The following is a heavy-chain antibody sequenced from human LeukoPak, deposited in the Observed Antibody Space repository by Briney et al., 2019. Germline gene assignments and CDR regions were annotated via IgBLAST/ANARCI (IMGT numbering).Heavy chain of an antibody. CDR3: ARGSVLVVTAAFDY. CDR2: INHSGST. V-gene: IGHV4-34*01. D-gene: IGHD2-21*02. Sequence: PSQTLCLTCAVYGEAFSGYYWSWIRQPPGKGLEWIGEINHSGSTNYNPSLKSRVTISVDTSKNQFSLKLSSVTAADTAVYYCARGSVLVVTAAFDYWGQGTLVTVSS. CDR1: GEAFSGYY. J-gene: IGHJ4*02.